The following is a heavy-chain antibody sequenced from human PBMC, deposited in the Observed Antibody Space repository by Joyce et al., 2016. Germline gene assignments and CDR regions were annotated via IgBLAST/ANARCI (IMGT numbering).Heavy chain of an antibody. CDR1: GGSLSGYY. CDR2: VNDRGRN. CDR3: ARARRGIILARGEMGEYLQH. Sequence: QVQLQEWGAGLLKPSETLSLTCAVYGGSLSGYYWSWIRQAPGMGLEWIGEVNDRGRNNYNPSLKSRATTAMETSKNQFSLRLTTVTAADTAVYFCARARRGIILARGEMGEYLQHWGRGTVVIVSS. D-gene: IGHD3-10*01. J-gene: IGHJ1*01. V-gene: IGHV4-34*01.